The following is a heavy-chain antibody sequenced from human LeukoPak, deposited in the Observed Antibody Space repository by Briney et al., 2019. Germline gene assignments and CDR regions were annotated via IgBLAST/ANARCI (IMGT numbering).Heavy chain of an antibody. J-gene: IGHJ4*02. Sequence: GRSLRLSCAASGFIFSSYGMYWVRQAPGKGLEWVAVIWHDGSAEFYADSVKGRFSISRDDSKNTLYLQMNSLRAEDTALYYCAKDNRDGWSGYFDYWGQGTLVTVSS. CDR1: GFIFSSYG. V-gene: IGHV3-33*06. CDR2: IWHDGSAE. D-gene: IGHD5-24*01. CDR3: AKDNRDGWSGYFDY.